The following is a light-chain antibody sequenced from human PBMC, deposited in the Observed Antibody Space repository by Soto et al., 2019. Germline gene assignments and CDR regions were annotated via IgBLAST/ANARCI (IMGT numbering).Light chain of an antibody. Sequence: DIQMTQSPSTLSASVGDRVTITCRASQSLNRELAWYQQKPGKVPELLIYQASNLIGGVPSRFTGAGCGTEFTLTISSLQPDNSATYYCQQYNAYSLTFGGGTKVEIK. CDR3: QQYNAYSLT. CDR1: QSLNRE. CDR2: QAS. V-gene: IGKV1-5*03. J-gene: IGKJ4*01.